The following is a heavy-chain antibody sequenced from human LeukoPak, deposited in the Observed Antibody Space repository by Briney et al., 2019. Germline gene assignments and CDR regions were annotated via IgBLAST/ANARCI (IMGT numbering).Heavy chain of an antibody. CDR1: GFSVSNNY. CDR2: IYTGGST. J-gene: IGHJ5*02. D-gene: IGHD6-13*01. CDR3: VRGSGSYSSRSGT. V-gene: IGHV3-53*01. Sequence: GGSLRLSCAASGFSVSNNYMSWVRQAPGKGLEWVSVIYTGGSTYYADSVKGRFTISRDNSKNTLYLQMNSLRVEDTAVYYCVRGSGSYSSRSGTWGQGTLVTVSS.